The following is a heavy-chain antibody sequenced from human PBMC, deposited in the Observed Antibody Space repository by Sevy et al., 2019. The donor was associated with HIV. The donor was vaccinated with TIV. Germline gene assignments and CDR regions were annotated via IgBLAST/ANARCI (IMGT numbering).Heavy chain of an antibody. CDR2: VSGGGGGST. Sequence: GGSLRLSCAATGFTFSTYAMSWVRQAPGKGLEWVSAVSGGGGGSTYYADSVKGRFTISRDNSKSTLYLQMNSLRAEDTAVYYCAKRASSTWYFPSAEYFQHWGQGTLVTVSS. J-gene: IGHJ1*01. CDR3: AKRASSTWYFPSAEYFQH. V-gene: IGHV3-23*01. D-gene: IGHD6-13*01. CDR1: GFTFSTYA.